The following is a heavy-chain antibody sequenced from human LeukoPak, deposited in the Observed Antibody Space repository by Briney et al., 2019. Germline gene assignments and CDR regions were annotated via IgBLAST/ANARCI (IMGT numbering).Heavy chain of an antibody. J-gene: IGHJ5*02. CDR1: GFTFSSYA. D-gene: IGHD3-22*01. V-gene: IGHV3-23*01. CDR2: ISGSGGST. Sequence: GGSLRLSCAASGFTFSSYAMSWVRQAPGKGLEWVSAISGSGGSTYYADSVKGRFTISRDNSKNTLYLQMNSLGAEDTAVYYCAAQTYYYDSSGYYAWGQGTLVTVSS. CDR3: AAQTYYYDSSGYYA.